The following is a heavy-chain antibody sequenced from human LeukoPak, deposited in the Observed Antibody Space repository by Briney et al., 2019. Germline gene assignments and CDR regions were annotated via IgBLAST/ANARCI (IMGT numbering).Heavy chain of an antibody. CDR3: ARPGSEFSIFGVAIDEYYFDY. CDR2: IIPIFGTA. V-gene: IGHV1-69*13. D-gene: IGHD3-3*01. J-gene: IGHJ4*02. CDR1: GGTFSSYA. Sequence: SVKVSCKASGGTFSSYAISWVRQAPGQGLEWMGGIIPIFGTANYAQKFQGRVTITADESTSTAYMELSSLRSEDTAVYYCARPGSEFSIFGVAIDEYYFDYWGQGALVTVSS.